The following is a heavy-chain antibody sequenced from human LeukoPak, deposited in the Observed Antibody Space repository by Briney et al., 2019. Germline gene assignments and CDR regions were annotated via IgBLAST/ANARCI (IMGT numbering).Heavy chain of an antibody. CDR1: GFTFSSYA. Sequence: TGRSLRLSCAASGFTFSSYAMHWVRQAPGKGLEWVAVLSYDGSNKYYADSVKGRFTISRDNSKNTLYLQMNSLRAEDTAVYYCARSGAARLSPYYYYYMDVWGKGTTVTVSS. V-gene: IGHV3-30*01. CDR3: ARSGAARLSPYYYYYMDV. CDR2: LSYDGSNK. D-gene: IGHD6-6*01. J-gene: IGHJ6*03.